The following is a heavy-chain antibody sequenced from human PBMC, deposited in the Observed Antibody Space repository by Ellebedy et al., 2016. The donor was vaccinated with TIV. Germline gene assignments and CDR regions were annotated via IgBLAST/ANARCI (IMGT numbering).Heavy chain of an antibody. V-gene: IGHV1-3*04. J-gene: IGHJ4*02. D-gene: IGHD6-19*01. Sequence: ASVKVSCKASGGTFFSFALSWVRQAPGQGLEWMGRINTGNGNTKYSQKFQGRVTFTRDTSASTAYMELSSLRSEDTSVFYCARDNGPSAGIPPYYYFDYWGQGTLVTVSS. CDR1: GGTFFSFA. CDR3: ARDNGPSAGIPPYYYFDY. CDR2: INTGNGNT.